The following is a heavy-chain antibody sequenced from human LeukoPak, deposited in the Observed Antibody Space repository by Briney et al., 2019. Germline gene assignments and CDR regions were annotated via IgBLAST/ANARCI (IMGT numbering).Heavy chain of an antibody. D-gene: IGHD3/OR15-3a*01. J-gene: IGHJ4*02. V-gene: IGHV4-39*01. CDR1: GDSISSASYY. Sequence: SETLSLTCTVSGDSISSASYYWGWIRQPPGKGLEWIGSIYYSGSTYYSPSLKSRVTMSVDTSKNQFSLKLSSVTAADAAVYYCARHLRNCHDLPRIDFWGQGTLVTVSS. CDR3: ARHLRNCHDLPRIDF. CDR2: IYYSGST.